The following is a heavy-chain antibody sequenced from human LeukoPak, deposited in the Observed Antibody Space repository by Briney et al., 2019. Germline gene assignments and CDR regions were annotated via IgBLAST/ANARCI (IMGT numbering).Heavy chain of an antibody. Sequence: SETLSLTCIVSGGSISSYYWSWIRQPPGKGLEWIGYIYYSGSTNYNPSLKSRVTISVDTSKNQFSLKLSSVTAADTAVYYCARGLMMAVAGRGEFHYWGQGTLVTVSP. CDR2: IYYSGST. CDR3: ARGLMMAVAGRGEFHY. CDR1: GGSISSYY. V-gene: IGHV4-59*01. J-gene: IGHJ4*02. D-gene: IGHD6-13*01.